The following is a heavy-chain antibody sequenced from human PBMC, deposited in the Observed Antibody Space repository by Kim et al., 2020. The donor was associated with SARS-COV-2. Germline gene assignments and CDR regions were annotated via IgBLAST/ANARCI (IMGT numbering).Heavy chain of an antibody. Sequence: YADSVKGRFTISRDNAKNSLYMQMNSLRAEETAVYYCAHSGDSGSYPKDYWGQGTLVTVSS. V-gene: IGHV3-48*03. CDR3: AHSGDSGSYPKDY. J-gene: IGHJ4*02. D-gene: IGHD1-26*01.